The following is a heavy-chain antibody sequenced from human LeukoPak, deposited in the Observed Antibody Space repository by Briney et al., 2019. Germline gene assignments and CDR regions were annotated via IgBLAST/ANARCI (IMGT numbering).Heavy chain of an antibody. D-gene: IGHD6-19*01. CDR3: ARGMRQWLTHAFDI. CDR1: GGSISSYY. V-gene: IGHV4-59*01. Sequence: SETLSLTCTVSGGSISSYYWSWIWQPPGKGLEWIGYIYYSGSTNYNPSLKSRVTISVDTSKNQFSLKLSSVTAADTAVYYCARGMRQWLTHAFDIWGQGTMVTVSS. J-gene: IGHJ3*02. CDR2: IYYSGST.